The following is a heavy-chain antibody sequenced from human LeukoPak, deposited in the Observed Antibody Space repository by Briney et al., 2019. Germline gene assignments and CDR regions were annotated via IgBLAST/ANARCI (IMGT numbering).Heavy chain of an antibody. J-gene: IGHJ4*02. V-gene: IGHV3-30-3*01. CDR2: ISYDGSNK. D-gene: IGHD3-22*01. CDR1: GFTFSSYA. Sequence: HPGRSLRLSCAAPGFTFSSYAMHWVRQAPGKGLEWVAVISYDGSNKYYADSVKGRFTISRDNSKNTLYLQMNSLRAEDTAVYYCARAWRYYDSSGYLDYWGQGTLVTVSS. CDR3: ARAWRYYDSSGYLDY.